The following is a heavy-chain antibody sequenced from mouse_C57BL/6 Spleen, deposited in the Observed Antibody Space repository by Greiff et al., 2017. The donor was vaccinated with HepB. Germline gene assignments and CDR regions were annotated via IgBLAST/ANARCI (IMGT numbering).Heavy chain of an antibody. J-gene: IGHJ4*01. CDR1: GYSITSGYY. D-gene: IGHD2-3*01. CDR3: ARDYDGYSGAMDY. CDR2: ISYDGSN. Sequence: DVQLQESGPGLVKPSQSLSLTCSVTGYSITSGYYWNWIRQFPGNKLEWMGYISYDGSNNYNPSLKNRISITRDTSKNQFFLKLNSVTTEDTATYYCARDYDGYSGAMDYWGQGTSVTVSS. V-gene: IGHV3-6*01.